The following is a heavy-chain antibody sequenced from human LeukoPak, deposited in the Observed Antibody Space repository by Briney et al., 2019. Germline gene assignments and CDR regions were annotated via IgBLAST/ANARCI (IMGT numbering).Heavy chain of an antibody. J-gene: IGHJ3*02. Sequence: SETLSLTCTVSGGSISRYYWSWIRQPPGKGLDYIGYIYYSGSTNYNPSLKSRVTISVDTSKNQFSLKLSSVTAADTAVYYCARDDVRDSAMISNRGAFDIWGQGTMVTVSS. CDR3: ARDDVRDSAMISNRGAFDI. V-gene: IGHV4-59*01. D-gene: IGHD5-18*01. CDR1: GGSISRYY. CDR2: IYYSGST.